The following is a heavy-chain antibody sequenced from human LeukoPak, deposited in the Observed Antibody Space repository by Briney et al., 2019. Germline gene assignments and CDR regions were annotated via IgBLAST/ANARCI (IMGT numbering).Heavy chain of an antibody. D-gene: IGHD3-22*01. Sequence: GGSLRLSCAASGFTFSSYAMSWVRQAPGKGLEWVSSITGSSASTYYADSVKGRFTISRDNSKNTLYLQMNSLRAEVMAVYFCAKLDYYDTHWGQGTLVTISS. CDR1: GFTFSSYA. J-gene: IGHJ4*02. CDR3: AKLDYYDTH. V-gene: IGHV3-23*01. CDR2: ITGSSAST.